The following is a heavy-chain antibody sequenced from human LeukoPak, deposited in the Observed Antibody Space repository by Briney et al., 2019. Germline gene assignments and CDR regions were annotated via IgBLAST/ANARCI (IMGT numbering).Heavy chain of an antibody. D-gene: IGHD2-21*01. CDR1: GGTFSSYA. Sequence: SVKVSCEASGGTFSSYAISWVRQAPGQGLEWMGGIIPIFGTANYAQKFQGRVTITADESTSTAYMELSGLRSEDTAVYYCARGRPGAYDVWGKGTTVTVSS. CDR3: ARGRPGAYDV. CDR2: IIPIFGTA. V-gene: IGHV1-69*13. J-gene: IGHJ6*04.